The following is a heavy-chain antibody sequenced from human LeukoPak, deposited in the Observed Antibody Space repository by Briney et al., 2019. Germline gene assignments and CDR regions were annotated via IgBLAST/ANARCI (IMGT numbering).Heavy chain of an antibody. CDR2: IYYSGST. CDR3: ARHIRVTAAVGKYYFDY. V-gene: IGHV4-39*01. D-gene: IGHD6-13*01. Sequence: SETLSLTCTVSGGSISSSSYYWGWIRQPPGKGLEWIGRIYYSGSTYYNPSLKSRVTISVDTSKNQFSLKLSSVTAADTAVYYCARHIRVTAAVGKYYFDYWGQGTLVTVSS. CDR1: GGSISSSSYY. J-gene: IGHJ4*02.